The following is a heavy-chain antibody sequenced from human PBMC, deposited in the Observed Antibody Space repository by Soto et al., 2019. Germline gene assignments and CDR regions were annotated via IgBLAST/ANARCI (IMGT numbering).Heavy chain of an antibody. CDR2: INPNSGGT. CDR3: ARAGYCSGGSCYPWFDP. V-gene: IGHV1-2*02. Sequence: SVKVSCKASGYTFTGYYMHWVRQAPGQALEWMGWINPNSGGTNYAQKFQGRVTMTRDTSISTAYMELSRLRSDDTAVYYCARAGYCSGGSCYPWFDPWGQGTLVTVSS. J-gene: IGHJ5*02. CDR1: GYTFTGYY. D-gene: IGHD2-15*01.